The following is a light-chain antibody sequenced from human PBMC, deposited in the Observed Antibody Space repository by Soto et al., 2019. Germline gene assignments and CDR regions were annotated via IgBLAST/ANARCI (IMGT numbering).Light chain of an antibody. Sequence: EIVMTQSPATLSVSPGVRATLSCRASQSVSSNLAWYQQKPGQAPRLLIYGASTRATGIPARFSGSGPGTELTLTISSLQSEDFAVYSCQQYDNWPYTFGQGTKLEIK. J-gene: IGKJ2*01. CDR1: QSVSSN. CDR3: QQYDNWPYT. V-gene: IGKV3-15*01. CDR2: GAS.